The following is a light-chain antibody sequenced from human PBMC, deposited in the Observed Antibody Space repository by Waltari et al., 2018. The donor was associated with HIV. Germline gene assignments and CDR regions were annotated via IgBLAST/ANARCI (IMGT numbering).Light chain of an antibody. Sequence: QTVVTQEPSFSVSPGGTVTLTCGLNSGSVSTTSFPSWYQQTPGQAPRPLIYRTNIRSSGGPERFSGSILGNKAALTITGAQADDESDYYCLVHMGHGAWVFGGGTKLTVL. CDR1: SGSVSTTSF. CDR3: LVHMGHGAWV. CDR2: RTN. V-gene: IGLV8-61*01. J-gene: IGLJ3*02.